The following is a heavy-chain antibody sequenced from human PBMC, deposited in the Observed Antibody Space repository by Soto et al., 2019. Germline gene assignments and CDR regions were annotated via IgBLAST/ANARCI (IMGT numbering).Heavy chain of an antibody. CDR2: IYHSGKA. CDR1: GDSISIGGYS. V-gene: IGHV4-30-2*01. CDR3: ARREIQGPIDY. Sequence: SETLSLTCAVSGDSISIGGYSWNWIRQPPGKGLEWIGYIYHSGKAYYNPSLKSRVTMSVDTSKNQFSLKLTSVTAVDTAVYYCARREIQGPIDYWGQGTLVTVSS. J-gene: IGHJ4*02. D-gene: IGHD1-26*01.